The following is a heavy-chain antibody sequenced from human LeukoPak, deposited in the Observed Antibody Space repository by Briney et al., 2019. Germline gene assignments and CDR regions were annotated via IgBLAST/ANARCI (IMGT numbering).Heavy chain of an antibody. J-gene: IGHJ3*02. CDR1: GFTFDDHG. V-gene: IGHV3-9*03. Sequence: GGSLRLSCAASGFTFDDHGMHWFRQAPGKGLEWVSGISWNSGSIGYADSVKGRFTISRDNAKNSLYLQMNSLRAEDMALYYCAKSSEAGQADPNDAFDIWGQGTMVTVSS. CDR3: AKSSEAGQADPNDAFDI. D-gene: IGHD6-13*01. CDR2: ISWNSGSI.